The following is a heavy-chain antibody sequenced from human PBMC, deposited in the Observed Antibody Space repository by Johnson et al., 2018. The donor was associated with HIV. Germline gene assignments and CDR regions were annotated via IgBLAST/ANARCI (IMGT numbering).Heavy chain of an antibody. CDR2: ISSSGSTI. CDR1: GFTFSDYY. J-gene: IGHJ3*02. D-gene: IGHD3-22*01. V-gene: IGHV3-11*01. Sequence: QVQLVESGGGLVKPGGSLRLSCAASGFTFSDYYMSWIRQAPGKGLEWVSYISSSGSTIYYADSVKGRFTISRDNAKNSLYLQMNSLRAEDTALYYCAKLPYYYDSSGYSDDAFDIWGQGTMVTVSS. CDR3: AKLPYYYDSSGYSDDAFDI.